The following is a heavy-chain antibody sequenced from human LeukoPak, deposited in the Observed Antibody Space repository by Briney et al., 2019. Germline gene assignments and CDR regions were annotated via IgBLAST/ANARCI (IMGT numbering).Heavy chain of an antibody. J-gene: IGHJ4*02. CDR3: ARAYCGGDCRHPPPSLNDY. CDR2: IIPIFGTA. V-gene: IGHV1-69*05. D-gene: IGHD2-21*02. Sequence: ASVKVSCKASGGTFSNYAINWVRQAPGQGLEWMGRIIPIFGTADYAQKFQGRVTITTDESTSTAYMELSSLRSEDTAVYYCARAYCGGDCRHPPPSLNDYWGQGTLVTVSS. CDR1: GGTFSNYA.